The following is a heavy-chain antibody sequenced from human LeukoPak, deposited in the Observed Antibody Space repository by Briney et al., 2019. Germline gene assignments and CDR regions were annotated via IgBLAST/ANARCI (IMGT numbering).Heavy chain of an antibody. CDR3: ATETISGSSSRRIRWFDP. CDR1: GYTLTELS. CDR2: FDPEDGET. Sequence: ASVKVSCKVPGYTLTELSMHWVRQAPGKGLEWMGGFDPEDGETIYAQKFQGRVTMTEDTSTDTAYMELSSLRSEDTAVYYCATETISGSSSRRIRWFDPWGQGTLVTVSS. V-gene: IGHV1-24*01. D-gene: IGHD1-26*01. J-gene: IGHJ5*02.